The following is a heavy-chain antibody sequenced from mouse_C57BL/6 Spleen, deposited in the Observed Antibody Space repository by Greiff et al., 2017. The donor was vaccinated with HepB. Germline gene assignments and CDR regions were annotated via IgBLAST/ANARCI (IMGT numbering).Heavy chain of an antibody. CDR1: GYSITSGYY. CDR3: ARVGGSSWYFDV. CDR2: ISYDGSN. D-gene: IGHD1-1*01. V-gene: IGHV3-6*01. Sequence: EVQLQQSGPGLVKPSQSLSLTCSVTGYSITSGYYWTWIRQFPGNKLEWMGYISYDGSNNYNPSLKNRISINRETSKNQFFLKLNSVTTEDTATYYGARVGGSSWYFDVWGTGTTVTVSS. J-gene: IGHJ1*03.